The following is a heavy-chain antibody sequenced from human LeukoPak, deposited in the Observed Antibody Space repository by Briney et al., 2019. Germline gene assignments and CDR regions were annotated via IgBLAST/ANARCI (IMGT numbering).Heavy chain of an antibody. CDR2: ISSSSNYI. J-gene: IGHJ3*02. V-gene: IGHV3-21*01. D-gene: IGHD1-26*01. CDR3: ARDVGASAPDAFDI. Sequence: PGGSLRLSCAASGFTFSTYNMNWAPKAPGKGLEGVSSISSSSNYIYYADSVKGRFTISRDNAKNSLYLQMNSLRAEDTDVYYCARDVGASAPDAFDIWGQGTKVTVSS. CDR1: GFTFSTYN.